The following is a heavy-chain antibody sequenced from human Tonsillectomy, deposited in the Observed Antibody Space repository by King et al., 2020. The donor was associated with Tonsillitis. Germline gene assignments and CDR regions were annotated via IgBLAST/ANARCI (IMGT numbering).Heavy chain of an antibody. Sequence: VQLVESGGGVVQPGRSLRLSCAASGFTFSSYGMHWVRQAPGKGLEWVAVISYDGSNKYYADSVKGRFTISRDNSKNTLDLQMNSLRAEDTAVYYCARARGCSGGSCYYYYFDYWGQGTLVTVSS. CDR3: ARARGCSGGSCYYYYFDY. CDR2: ISYDGSNK. V-gene: IGHV3-33*05. CDR1: GFTFSSYG. D-gene: IGHD2-15*01. J-gene: IGHJ4*02.